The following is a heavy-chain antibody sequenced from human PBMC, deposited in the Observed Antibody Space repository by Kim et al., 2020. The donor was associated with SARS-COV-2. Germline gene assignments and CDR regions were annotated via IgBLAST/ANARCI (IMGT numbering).Heavy chain of an antibody. J-gene: IGHJ6*02. CDR2: ISSSGSTI. Sequence: GGSLRLSCAASGFTFSDYYMSWIRQAPGKGLEWVSYISSSGSTIYYADSVKGRFTISRDNAKNSLYLQMNSLRAEDTAVYYCARSLVRGVSTDYYYGMDVWGQGTTVTVSS. CDR3: ARSLVRGVSTDYYYGMDV. CDR1: GFTFSDYY. V-gene: IGHV3-11*01. D-gene: IGHD3-10*01.